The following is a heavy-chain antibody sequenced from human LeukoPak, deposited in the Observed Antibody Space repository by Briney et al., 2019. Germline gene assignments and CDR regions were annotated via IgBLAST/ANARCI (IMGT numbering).Heavy chain of an antibody. D-gene: IGHD3-10*01. CDR1: GLTYTDAW. Sequence: PGGSLRLSCEASGLTYTDAWMSWVRQAPGKGLEWIGRIKSKTDGETTNYAEPVRGRFTISRDDSKSAVYLQMNSLKIEDTAVYYCTTDLGTYYHGSQRLIPIDYWGQGTLVTVSS. CDR3: TTDLGTYYHGSQRLIPIDY. J-gene: IGHJ4*02. CDR2: IKSKTDGETT. V-gene: IGHV3-15*01.